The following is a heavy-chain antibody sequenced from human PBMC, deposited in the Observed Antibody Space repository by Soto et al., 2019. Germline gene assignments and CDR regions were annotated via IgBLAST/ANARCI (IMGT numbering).Heavy chain of an antibody. CDR2: IYPGDSDT. J-gene: IGHJ6*02. CDR1: GYSFTSYW. V-gene: IGHV5-51*01. Sequence: PGESQKISCTGCGYSFTSYWIGWVRQMPGKGLEWMGIIYPGDSDTRYSRSFQGHVNTSAHKSISTAYLQWSSVKASDTGMYYCARREYGTSLRLDVWGQGTTVNVSS. CDR3: ARREYGTSLRLDV. D-gene: IGHD6-6*01.